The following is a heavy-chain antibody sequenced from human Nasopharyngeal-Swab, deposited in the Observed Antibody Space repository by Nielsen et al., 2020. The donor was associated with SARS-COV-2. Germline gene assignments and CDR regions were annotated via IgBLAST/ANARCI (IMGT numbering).Heavy chain of an antibody. J-gene: IGHJ6*03. CDR2: IWYDGSNK. CDR1: GFTFSSYG. Sequence: GGSLRLSCAASGFTFSSYGMHWVRQAPGKGLEWVAVIWYDGSNKYYADSVKGRFTISRDNSKNTLYLQMNSLRAEDTAVYYCTTVHGSGQGYYYYYYMDVWGKGTTVTVSS. CDR3: TTVHGSGQGYYYYYYMDV. V-gene: IGHV3-33*01. D-gene: IGHD6-19*01.